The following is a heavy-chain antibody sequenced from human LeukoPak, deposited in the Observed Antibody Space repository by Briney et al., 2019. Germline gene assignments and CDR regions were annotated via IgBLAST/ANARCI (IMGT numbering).Heavy chain of an antibody. V-gene: IGHV1-46*01. Sequence: ASVKVSCKASGYSFTGYYMHWVRQAPGQGLEWIGIINPSGGSTSYAQKFQGRVTMTRDMSTSTVYMELSSLRSEDTAVYYCAREQAYYYDSFDYWGQGTLVTVSS. J-gene: IGHJ4*02. CDR1: GYSFTGYY. CDR2: INPSGGST. D-gene: IGHD3-10*01. CDR3: AREQAYYYDSFDY.